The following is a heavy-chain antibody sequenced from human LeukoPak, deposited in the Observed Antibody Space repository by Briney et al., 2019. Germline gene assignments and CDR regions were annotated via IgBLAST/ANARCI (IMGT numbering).Heavy chain of an antibody. CDR3: ARARGPHYYYFMDV. V-gene: IGHV3-21*01. CDR1: GFTFSSYS. J-gene: IGHJ6*03. Sequence: GGSLRLSCAASGFTFSSYSMNWVRQAPGKGLEWVSSISSSSSYIYYADSVKGRFTISRDNAKNSLYLQMNSLRAEDTAVYYCARARGPHYYYFMDVWGKGTTVTVSS. CDR2: ISSSSSYI.